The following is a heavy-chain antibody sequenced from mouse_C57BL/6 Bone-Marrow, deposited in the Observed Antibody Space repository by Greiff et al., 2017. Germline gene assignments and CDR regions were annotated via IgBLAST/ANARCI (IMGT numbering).Heavy chain of an antibody. J-gene: IGHJ4*01. Sequence: QVQLKQPGAELVKPGASVKLSCKASGYTFTSYWMQWVKQRPGQGLEWIGEIDPSDSYTNYNQKFEGKATLTVDTSSSTAYMQLSSLTSEDSAVYYCARGGGDYDDYYAMDYWGQGTSVTVSS. CDR3: ARGGGDYDDYYAMDY. V-gene: IGHV1-50*01. CDR1: GYTFTSYW. D-gene: IGHD2-4*01. CDR2: IDPSDSYT.